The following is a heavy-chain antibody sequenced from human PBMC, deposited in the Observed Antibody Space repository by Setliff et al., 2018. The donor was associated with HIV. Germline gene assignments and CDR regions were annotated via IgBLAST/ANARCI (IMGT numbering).Heavy chain of an antibody. V-gene: IGHV4-39*01. CDR3: ARLFQRMSYSFDI. CDR1: GGSISTSSYY. CDR2: IKSSGNT. J-gene: IGHJ3*02. D-gene: IGHD2-21*01. Sequence: PSETLSLTCTVSGGSISTSSYYWGWVRQPPGKGLEWIGSIKSSGNTYHSPSLKNRVSMTVDTSNNQFSLKLSSVTAADTGVYYCARLFQRMSYSFDIWGQGTKVTVSS.